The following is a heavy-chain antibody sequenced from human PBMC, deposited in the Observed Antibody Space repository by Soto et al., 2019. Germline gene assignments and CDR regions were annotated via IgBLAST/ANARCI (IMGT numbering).Heavy chain of an antibody. D-gene: IGHD2-15*01. CDR3: ARAVNCSGGSCYFDY. CDR2: INHSGST. Sequence: SETLSLTCAVYGGSFSGYYWSWIRQPPGKGLEWIGEINHSGSTNYNPSFKSRVTISVDTSKNQFSLKLSSVTAADTAVYYCARAVNCSGGSCYFDYWGQGTLVTVSS. V-gene: IGHV4-34*01. J-gene: IGHJ4*02. CDR1: GGSFSGYY.